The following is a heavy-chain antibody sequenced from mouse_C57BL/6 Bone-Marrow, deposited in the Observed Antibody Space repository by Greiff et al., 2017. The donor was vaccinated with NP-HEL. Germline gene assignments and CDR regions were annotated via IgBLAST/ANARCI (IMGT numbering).Heavy chain of an antibody. CDR3: ARWPVQLRLRWYAMDY. D-gene: IGHD3-2*02. Sequence: QVHVKQPGAELVKPGASVKMSCKASGYTFTSYWITWVKQRPGQGLEWIGDIYPGSGSTNYNEKFKSKATLTVDTSSSTAYMQLSSLTSEDSAVYYCARWPVQLRLRWYAMDYWGQGTSVTVSS. J-gene: IGHJ4*01. CDR2: IYPGSGST. CDR1: GYTFTSYW. V-gene: IGHV1-55*01.